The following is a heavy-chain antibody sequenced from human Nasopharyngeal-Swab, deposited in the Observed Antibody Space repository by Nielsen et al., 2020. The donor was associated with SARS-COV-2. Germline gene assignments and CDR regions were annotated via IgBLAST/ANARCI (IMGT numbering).Heavy chain of an antibody. CDR3: AKDGREQQLVPDFWYFDL. CDR1: GFTFISYP. CDR2: LSGSGGST. J-gene: IGHJ2*01. V-gene: IGHV3-23*01. D-gene: IGHD6-13*01. Sequence: GGSLRLSCSASGFTFISYPMSWVRQAPGKGLDWVSALSGSGGSTYYEDSVKGRFTTSRDNSKNTLYLQMNSLRAEDTAVYYCAKDGREQQLVPDFWYFDLWGRGTLVTVSS.